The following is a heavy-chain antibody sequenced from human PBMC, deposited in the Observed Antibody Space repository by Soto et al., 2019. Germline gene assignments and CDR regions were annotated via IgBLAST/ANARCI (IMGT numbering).Heavy chain of an antibody. CDR3: AKVYGSGFDY. V-gene: IGHV3-30*18. Sequence: QVQLVESGGGVVQPGRSLRLSCAASGFTFSSYGMHWVRQAPGKGLEWVAVISYDGSNKYYADSVKGRFTISRDNSENTLYLQMNSLRAEDTAVYYCAKVYGSGFDYWGQGTLVTVSS. J-gene: IGHJ4*02. CDR2: ISYDGSNK. CDR1: GFTFSSYG. D-gene: IGHD3-10*01.